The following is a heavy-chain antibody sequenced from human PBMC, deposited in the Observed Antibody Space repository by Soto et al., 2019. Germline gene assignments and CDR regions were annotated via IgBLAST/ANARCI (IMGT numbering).Heavy chain of an antibody. CDR3: ARGGRGAYNWFDP. CDR1: GFTFSSYW. CDR2: IKQDGSEK. V-gene: IGHV3-7*01. D-gene: IGHD3-16*01. Sequence: AQLVESGGGLVQPGGSLRVSCAVSGFTFSSYWMSWVRQAPGKGLEWVAKIKQDGSEKDYVDSVKGRFTISRDNANNSLFLHMYSLRAEDTAVYYCARGGRGAYNWFDPWGQGTLVTVSS. J-gene: IGHJ5*02.